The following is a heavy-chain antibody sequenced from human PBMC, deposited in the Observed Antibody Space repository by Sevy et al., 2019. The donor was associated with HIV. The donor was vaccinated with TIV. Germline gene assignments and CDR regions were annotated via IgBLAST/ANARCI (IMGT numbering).Heavy chain of an antibody. CDR3: ARVKRQWTVLEVSDYYYGMDV. Sequence: GGSLRLSCAASGFTFSNYAMHWVRRAPGKGLEWVALISYDETKKDYLDSEKGRFTISRDNSKSTLYLEMSSLRAEDTALYYCARVKRQWTVLEVSDYYYGMDVWGQGTTVTVSS. J-gene: IGHJ6*02. CDR2: ISYDETKK. D-gene: IGHD3-10*01. CDR1: GFTFSNYA. V-gene: IGHV3-30*03.